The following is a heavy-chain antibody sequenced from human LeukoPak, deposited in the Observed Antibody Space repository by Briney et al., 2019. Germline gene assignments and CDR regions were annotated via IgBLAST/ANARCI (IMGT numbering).Heavy chain of an antibody. CDR1: GFTFSSYA. D-gene: IGHD2-2*02. J-gene: IGHJ4*02. CDR3: AKAKYQLLYYDY. Sequence: PGGSLRLSCAASGFTFSSYAMSCGRQAPGEGLEWGSAISGSVGSTYYADSVKGRFTISRDNSKNTLYLQMNSLRAEDTAVYYCAKAKYQLLYYDYWGQGTLVTVSS. V-gene: IGHV3-23*01. CDR2: ISGSVGST.